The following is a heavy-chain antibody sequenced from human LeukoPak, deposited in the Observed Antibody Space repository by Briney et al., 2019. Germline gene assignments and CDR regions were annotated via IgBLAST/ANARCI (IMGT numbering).Heavy chain of an antibody. CDR2: INPNSGGT. D-gene: IGHD4-17*01. CDR1: GYTFTGCY. J-gene: IGHJ4*02. CDR3: ARYNGDYAFDY. Sequence: ASVKVSCKASGYTFTGCYMHWVRQAPGLGLEWMGWINPNSGGTNYAQKFQGRVTMTRDTSISTAYMELSRLRSDDTAVYYCARYNGDYAFDYWGQGTLVTVSS. V-gene: IGHV1-2*02.